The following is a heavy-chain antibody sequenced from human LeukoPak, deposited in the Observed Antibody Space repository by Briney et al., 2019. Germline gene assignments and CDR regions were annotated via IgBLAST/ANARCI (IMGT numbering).Heavy chain of an antibody. CDR2: FDPEDGET. J-gene: IGHJ5*02. Sequence: ASVNVSCKVSGYTLTELSMHWVRQAPGKGLEWMGGFDPEDGETIYAQKFQGRVTMTEDTSTDTAYMELSSLRSEDTAVYYCATGVGEYQLRGDNWFDPWGQGTLVTVSS. D-gene: IGHD2-2*01. CDR3: ATGVGEYQLRGDNWFDP. CDR1: GYTLTELS. V-gene: IGHV1-24*01.